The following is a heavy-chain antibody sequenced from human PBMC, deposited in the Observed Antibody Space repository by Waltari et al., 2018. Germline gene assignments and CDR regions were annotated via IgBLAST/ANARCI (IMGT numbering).Heavy chain of an antibody. V-gene: IGHV1-18*01. D-gene: IGHD2-15*01. CDR1: GYTFTSYG. Sequence: QVQLVQSGAEVKKPGASVKVSCKASGYTFTSYGISWVRQAPGHGREWMGWISAYNGNTNYAQKLQGRVTMTTDTSTSTAYMELRSLRSDDTAVYYCARSPGYCSGGSCHGDWFDPWGQGTLVTVSS. J-gene: IGHJ5*02. CDR2: ISAYNGNT. CDR3: ARSPGYCSGGSCHGDWFDP.